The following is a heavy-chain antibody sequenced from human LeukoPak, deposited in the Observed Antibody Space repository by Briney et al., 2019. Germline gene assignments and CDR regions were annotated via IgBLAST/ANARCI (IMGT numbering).Heavy chain of an antibody. V-gene: IGHV3-30*02. D-gene: IGHD1-26*01. CDR2: IRYDGSNE. J-gene: IGHJ4*02. CDR1: GFTFSNYG. Sequence: PGGSLRLSCAASGFTFSNYGLHWVRQAPGKGLEWVALIRYDGSNEYYADSVKGRFTISRDNSKNTLYLQMNSLRAEDTAVYYCAKDPGKWELGGGYFDYWGQGTLVTVSS. CDR3: AKDPGKWELGGGYFDY.